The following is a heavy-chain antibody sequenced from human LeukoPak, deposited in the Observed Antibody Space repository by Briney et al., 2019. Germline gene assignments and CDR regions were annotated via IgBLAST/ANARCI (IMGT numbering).Heavy chain of an antibody. CDR1: GYTFTSYA. V-gene: IGHV1-3*01. D-gene: IGHD2-2*02. J-gene: IGHJ4*02. Sequence: ASVKVSCKASGYTFTSYAMHWVRQAPGQRLEWMGWINAGNGNTKYSQKFQGRVTITRDTSASTAYMELSSLRSGDTAVYYCARGASVPAAIEGAFDYWGQGTLVTVSS. CDR2: INAGNGNT. CDR3: ARGASVPAAIEGAFDY.